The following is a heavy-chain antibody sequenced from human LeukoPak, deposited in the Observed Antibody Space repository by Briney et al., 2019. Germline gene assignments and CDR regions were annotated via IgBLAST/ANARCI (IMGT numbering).Heavy chain of an antibody. V-gene: IGHV4-39*01. CDR3: ASQFTIFGENAFDI. D-gene: IGHD3-3*01. CDR1: GGSISSSSYY. CDR2: IYYSGST. Sequence: ASETLSLTCTVSGGSISSSSYYWGWIRQPPGKGLEWIGSIYYSGSTYYNPSLESRVTISVDTSKNQFSLKLSSVTAADTAVYYCASQFTIFGENAFDIWGQGTMVTVSS. J-gene: IGHJ3*02.